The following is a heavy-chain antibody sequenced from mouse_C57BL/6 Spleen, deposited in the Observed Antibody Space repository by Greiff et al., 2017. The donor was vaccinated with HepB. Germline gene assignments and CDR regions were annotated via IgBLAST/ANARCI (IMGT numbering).Heavy chain of an antibody. J-gene: IGHJ2*01. CDR3: ARGVYYGSSYGYFDY. CDR1: GYTFTSYW. D-gene: IGHD1-1*01. CDR2: IYPGSGST. Sequence: QVQLQQPGAELVKPGASVKMSCKASGYTFTSYWITWVKQRPGQGLEWIGDIYPGSGSTNYNKKFKSKATLTVDTSSSTAYMQLSSLTSEDSAVYYCARGVYYGSSYGYFDYWGQGTTLTVSS. V-gene: IGHV1-55*01.